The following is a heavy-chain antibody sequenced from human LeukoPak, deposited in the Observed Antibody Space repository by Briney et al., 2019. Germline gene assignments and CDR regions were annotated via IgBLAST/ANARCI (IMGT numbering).Heavy chain of an antibody. V-gene: IGHV4-39*01. J-gene: IGHJ4*02. Sequence: SETLSLTCTVSGGSISSSSYYWGWIRQPPGKGLEWIGSIYYSGSTYYNPSLKSRVTISVDTSKNQFSLKLSSVTAADTAVYYCARAKPPKGYGIRGKYYFDYWGQGTLVTVSS. CDR3: ARAKPPKGYGIRGKYYFDY. CDR1: GGSISSSSYY. CDR2: IYYSGST. D-gene: IGHD5-18*01.